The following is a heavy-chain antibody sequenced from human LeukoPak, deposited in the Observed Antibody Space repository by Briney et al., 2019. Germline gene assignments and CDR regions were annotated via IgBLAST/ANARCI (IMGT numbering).Heavy chain of an antibody. V-gene: IGHV4-4*07. D-gene: IGHD3-10*01. CDR2: IYTSGST. J-gene: IGHJ4*02. CDR3: ARDRNFLPGSWYYFDY. Sequence: SETLSLTCTVSGVSISSYYWSWIRQPAGKGLEWIGRIYTSGSTNYNPSLESRVTMSVDTSKNQFSLKLSSVTAADTAVYYCARDRNFLPGSWYYFDYWGQGTLVTVSS. CDR1: GVSISSYY.